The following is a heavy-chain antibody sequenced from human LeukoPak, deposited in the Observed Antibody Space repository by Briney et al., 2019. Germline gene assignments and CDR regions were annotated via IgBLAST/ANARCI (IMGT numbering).Heavy chain of an antibody. D-gene: IGHD3-16*01. CDR3: ARGWLGFNPSPQQNWFDP. CDR1: GYTFTSYG. J-gene: IGHJ5*02. V-gene: IGHV1-8*02. CDR2: MNPNSGNT. Sequence: ASVKVSCKASGYTFTSYGINWVRQATGQGLEWMGWMNPNSGNTGYAQKFQGRVTMTRNTSISTAYMELSSLRSEDTAVYYCARGWLGFNPSPQQNWFDPWGQGTLVTVSS.